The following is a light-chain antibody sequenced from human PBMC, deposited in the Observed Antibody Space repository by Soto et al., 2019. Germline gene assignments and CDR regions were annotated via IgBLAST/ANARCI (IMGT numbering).Light chain of an antibody. V-gene: IGKV1-5*03. J-gene: IGKJ2*02. Sequence: DIQMTQSPSTLSASVGDRVTITCRASQSISTWLAWYQQKPGEAPKLLIYKASSLRSGVPSRFSGSGSGTEFTLTIFSLQPDDFASYYCQQYNGYPRTFGQGTKLEIK. CDR1: QSISTW. CDR2: KAS. CDR3: QQYNGYPRT.